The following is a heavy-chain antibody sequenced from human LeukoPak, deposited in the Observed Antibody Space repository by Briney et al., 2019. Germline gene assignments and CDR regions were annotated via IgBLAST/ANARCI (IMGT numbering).Heavy chain of an antibody. V-gene: IGHV3-43*02. J-gene: IGHJ4*02. CDR3: VKEPHYYDRSGYF. CDR2: IGGDGGST. Sequence: WGSLRLSCAASGFTFDDYAMHWVRQAPGKGLEWVSLIGGDGGSTYYADSVKGRFTISRDNSKNSLFLQMKSLRTDDTALYYCVKEPHYYDRSGYFWGQGTLVTVSS. D-gene: IGHD3-22*01. CDR1: GFTFDDYA.